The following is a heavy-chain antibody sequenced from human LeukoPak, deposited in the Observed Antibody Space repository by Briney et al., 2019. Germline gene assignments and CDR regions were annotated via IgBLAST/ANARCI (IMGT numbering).Heavy chain of an antibody. CDR3: ARAPRIAAAGLN. D-gene: IGHD6-13*01. V-gene: IGHV3-21*01. CDR2: ISSSSSWI. CDR1: EFSFSSYS. Sequence: GGSLRLSCAASEFSFSSYSMNWVRQAPGKGLEWVSSISSSSSWIFYADSVKGRFTISRDNAKNSLFLQMNSLRAEDTAVYYCARAPRIAAAGLNWGQGTLVTVSS. J-gene: IGHJ4*02.